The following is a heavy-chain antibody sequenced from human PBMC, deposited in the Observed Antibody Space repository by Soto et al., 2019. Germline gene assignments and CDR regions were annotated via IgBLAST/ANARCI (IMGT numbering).Heavy chain of an antibody. D-gene: IGHD1-1*01. CDR1: GGSIGSYY. J-gene: IGHJ4*02. CDR2: IYYSGST. Sequence: SETLSLTCTVSGGSIGSYYWSWIRQPPGKGLEWIGYIYYSGSTNYNPSLKSRVTISVDTSKNQFSLKLSSVTAADTAVYYCARRYGYSFDYWGQGTLVTVSS. CDR3: ARRYGYSFDY. V-gene: IGHV4-59*08.